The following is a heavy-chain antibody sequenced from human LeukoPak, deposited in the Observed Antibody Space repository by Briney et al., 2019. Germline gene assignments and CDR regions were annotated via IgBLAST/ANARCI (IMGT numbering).Heavy chain of an antibody. CDR1: GGSISSGSYY. V-gene: IGHV4-61*02. CDR3: ARLFWGIGAFDI. Sequence: SQTLSLTCTVSGGSISSGSYYWSWIRQPAGKGLEWIGRIYTSGSTNYNPSLKSRVTISVDTSKNQFSLKLSSVTAADTAVYYCARLFWGIGAFDIWGQGTMVTVSS. J-gene: IGHJ3*02. D-gene: IGHD3-16*01. CDR2: IYTSGST.